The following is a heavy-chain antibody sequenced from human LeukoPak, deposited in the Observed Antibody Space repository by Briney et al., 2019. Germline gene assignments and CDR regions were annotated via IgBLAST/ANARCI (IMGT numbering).Heavy chain of an antibody. J-gene: IGHJ5*02. D-gene: IGHD3-9*01. V-gene: IGHV4-59*06. CDR1: GGSISSYY. Sequence: PSETLSLTCTVSGGSISSYYWSWIRQHPGKGLEWIGYIYYSGSTYYNPSLKSRVTISVDTSKNQFSLKLSSVTAADTAVYYCARSDYDILTGYLNWFDPWGQGTLVTVSS. CDR3: ARSDYDILTGYLNWFDP. CDR2: IYYSGST.